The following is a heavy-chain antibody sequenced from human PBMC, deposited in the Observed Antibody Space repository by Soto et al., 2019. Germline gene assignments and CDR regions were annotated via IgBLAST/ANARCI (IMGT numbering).Heavy chain of an antibody. CDR3: ARVSYHGDYDPYWYFDL. V-gene: IGHV1-3*01. Sequence: ASVKVSCNASVYTFTSYAMHWVRQAPGQRLEWMGWINAGNGNTKYSQKFQGRVTITRDTSASTAYMELSSLRSEDTAVYYCARVSYHGDYDPYWYFDLWGRGTLVTVSS. CDR2: INAGNGNT. CDR1: VYTFTSYA. D-gene: IGHD4-17*01. J-gene: IGHJ2*01.